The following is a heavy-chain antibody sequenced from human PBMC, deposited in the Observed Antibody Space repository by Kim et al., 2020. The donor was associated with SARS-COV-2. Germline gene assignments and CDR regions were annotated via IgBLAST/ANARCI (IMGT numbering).Heavy chain of an antibody. J-gene: IGHJ6*02. CDR1: GYTFTSYG. V-gene: IGHV1-18*04. D-gene: IGHD2-15*01. CDR2: ISAYNGNT. Sequence: ASVKVSCKASGYTFTSYGISWVRQAPGQGLEWMGWISAYNGNTNYAQKLQGRVTMTTDTSTSTAYMELRSLRSDDTAVYYCAREGLGYCSGGSCEGRYYYGMDVWGQGTTVTVSS. CDR3: AREGLGYCSGGSCEGRYYYGMDV.